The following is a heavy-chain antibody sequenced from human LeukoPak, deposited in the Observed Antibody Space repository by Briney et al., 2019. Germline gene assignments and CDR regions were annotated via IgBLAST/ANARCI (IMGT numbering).Heavy chain of an antibody. J-gene: IGHJ6*03. Sequence: ASVKVSCKASGYTFTSYDINWVRQATGQGLEWMGWMNPNSGNTGYAQKFQGRVTMTRNTSISTAYMELSSLRSEDTAVYYCARKRSLWFGELFSGYYYYMDVWGKGTTVTISS. D-gene: IGHD3-10*01. CDR2: MNPNSGNT. CDR1: GYTFTSYD. V-gene: IGHV1-8*01. CDR3: ARKRSLWFGELFSGYYYYMDV.